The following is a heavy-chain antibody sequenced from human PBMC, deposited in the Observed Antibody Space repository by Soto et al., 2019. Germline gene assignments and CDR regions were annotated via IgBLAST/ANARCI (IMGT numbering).Heavy chain of an antibody. CDR2: IYSRGST. CDR3: LRDGGPTGYYVMDV. J-gene: IGHJ6*02. Sequence: TSETLSLTCTDSGGSISSYYWNWIRQPAGKGLEWIGRIYSRGSTKYNPSLKSRVTMSIDTSKNQFSLKLRSVTAADTAVYYCLRDGGPTGYYVMDVWGQGTTVTVSS. D-gene: IGHD3-16*01. V-gene: IGHV4-4*07. CDR1: GGSISSYY.